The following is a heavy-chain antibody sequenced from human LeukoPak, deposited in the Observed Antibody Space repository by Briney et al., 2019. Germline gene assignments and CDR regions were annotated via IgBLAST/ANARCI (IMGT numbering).Heavy chain of an antibody. CDR3: AKDQVGATPSDFDY. Sequence: GGSLRLSCAASGFTFSSYAMSWVRQAPGKGLEWGSAISGSGGSTYYAASVKGRFTISRDNSKNTLYLQMNSLRAEDTAVYYCAKDQVGATPSDFDYWGQGTLVTVSS. D-gene: IGHD1-26*01. J-gene: IGHJ4*02. CDR1: GFTFSSYA. V-gene: IGHV3-23*01. CDR2: ISGSGGST.